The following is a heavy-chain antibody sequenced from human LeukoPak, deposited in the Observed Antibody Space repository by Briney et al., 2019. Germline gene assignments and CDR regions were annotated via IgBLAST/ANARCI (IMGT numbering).Heavy chain of an antibody. CDR2: INSDGSLT. J-gene: IGHJ3*02. CDR3: ATSGRYAEDAFDI. CDR1: GFTFRTFW. Sequence: GGSLRLSCSASGFTFRTFWMHWVHQAPGKGLVWVSRINSDGSLTNYADSVKGRFTISRDNAKNPLYLRMNRLRGEDTAIYFCATSGRYAEDAFDIWGQGTMVTVSS. D-gene: IGHD3-16*01. V-gene: IGHV3-74*01.